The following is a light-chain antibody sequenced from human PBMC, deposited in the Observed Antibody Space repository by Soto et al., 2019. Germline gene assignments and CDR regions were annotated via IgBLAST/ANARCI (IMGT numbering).Light chain of an antibody. J-gene: IGLJ2*01. CDR3: AAWDDSLNVV. CDR1: SSNIGSNT. Sequence: QAVVTQPPSASGTPGQRVTISCSGSSSNIGSNTVNWYQQLPGTAPKLLIYSNNQQPSGVPDRFSGSKSGTSASLAISGLQSEDEADYYCAAWDDSLNVVFGGGTKLTVL. CDR2: SNN. V-gene: IGLV1-44*01.